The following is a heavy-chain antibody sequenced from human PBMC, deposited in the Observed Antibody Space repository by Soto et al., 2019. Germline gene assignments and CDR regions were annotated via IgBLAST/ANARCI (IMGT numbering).Heavy chain of an antibody. CDR2: INHSGST. CDR3: ARGLKGFSIAAAGTGINWFDP. Sequence: QVQLQQWGAGLLKPSETLSLTCAVYGGSFSGYYWSWIRQPPGKGLEWIGEINHSGSTNYNPSLKSRVTISVDTSKNQFSLKLSSVTAADTAVYYCARGLKGFSIAAAGTGINWFDPWCQGTLVTVSS. J-gene: IGHJ5*02. V-gene: IGHV4-34*01. CDR1: GGSFSGYY. D-gene: IGHD6-13*01.